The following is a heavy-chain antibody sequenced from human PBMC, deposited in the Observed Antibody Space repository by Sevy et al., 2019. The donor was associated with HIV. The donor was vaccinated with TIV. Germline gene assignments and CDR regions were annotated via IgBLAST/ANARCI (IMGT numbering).Heavy chain of an antibody. CDR3: ARQGGLVDRAFDY. CDR1: GVSISSSSCD. J-gene: IGHJ4*02. D-gene: IGHD3-10*01. V-gene: IGHV4-39*01. CDR2: FFFTGST. Sequence: SETLSLTCTVSGVSISSSSCDWGWIRQPPGKGLEWIASFFFTGSTYYNPSLKSRVTISVDTSNNQFSLKLNSVTAADTALYYCARQGGLVDRAFDYWDQGTLVTVSS.